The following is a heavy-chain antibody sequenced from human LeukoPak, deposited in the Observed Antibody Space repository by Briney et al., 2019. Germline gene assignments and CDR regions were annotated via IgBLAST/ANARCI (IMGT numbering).Heavy chain of an antibody. CDR3: ARTAPPQFGGVIVVAQYYMDV. CDR2: ISSSGSTI. CDR1: GFTFSSYE. D-gene: IGHD3-16*02. J-gene: IGHJ6*03. V-gene: IGHV3-48*03. Sequence: GGSLRLSCAASGFTFSSYEMNWVRQAPGKGLEWVSYISSSGSTIYYADSVKGRFTISRDNAKNSLYLQMNSLRAEDTAVYYCARTAPPQFGGVIVVAQYYMDVWGKGATVTVSS.